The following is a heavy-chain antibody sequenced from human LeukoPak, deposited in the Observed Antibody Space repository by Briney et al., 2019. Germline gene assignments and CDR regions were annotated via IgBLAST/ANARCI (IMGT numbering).Heavy chain of an antibody. Sequence: GGTLRLSRAASGFTLSSLGMHWVPQAPGKGLEGGAVISYDGSNKYYADSVKGRFTISRDNSKNTLYLQLNSLRAEDTAVYYCARTAVTPGSSDAFDIWGQGTMVTASS. J-gene: IGHJ3*02. CDR1: GFTLSSLG. D-gene: IGHD4-17*01. CDR2: ISYDGSNK. CDR3: ARTAVTPGSSDAFDI. V-gene: IGHV3-30*12.